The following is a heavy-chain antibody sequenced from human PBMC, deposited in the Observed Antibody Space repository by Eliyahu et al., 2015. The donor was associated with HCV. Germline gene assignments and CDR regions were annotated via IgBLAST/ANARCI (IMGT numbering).Heavy chain of an antibody. J-gene: IGHJ4*02. CDR3: SSEWGWTDH. V-gene: IGHV3-49*03. CDR1: GFNFVDYA. D-gene: IGHD6-19*01. Sequence: EVHLVESGGDLVQPGRSLRLSCTXSGFNFVDYAVTWFRQAPGKGLXWVGYIRSNVYGGTTDYAASVKGRFTFSRDDSKSIAYLQMNSLKTEDTAVYYCSSEWGWTDHWGQGTLVTVSS. CDR2: IRSNVYGGTT.